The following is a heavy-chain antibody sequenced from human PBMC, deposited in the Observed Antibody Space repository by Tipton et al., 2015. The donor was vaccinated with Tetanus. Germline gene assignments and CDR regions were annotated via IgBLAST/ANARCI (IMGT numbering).Heavy chain of an antibody. D-gene: IGHD3-16*01. CDR1: GDSLSGYSVA. CDR2: TYYRSSWYT. CDR3: ARQFGNAFDI. Sequence: GLVKPSQTLSPTCDVSGDSLSGYSVAWNWIRQSPSRGLEWLGRTYYRSSWYTDYALSVRGRITINPDTSKSQFSLQLNSVTPEDSAVYYCARQFGNAFDIWGQGTVVSVSS. J-gene: IGHJ3*02. V-gene: IGHV6-1*01.